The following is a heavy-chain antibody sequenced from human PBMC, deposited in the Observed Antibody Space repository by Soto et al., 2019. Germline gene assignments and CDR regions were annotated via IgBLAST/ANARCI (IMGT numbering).Heavy chain of an antibody. CDR1: GGTFSSYS. J-gene: IGHJ4*02. Sequence: SVKVSCKASGGTFSSYSINWVRQAPGQGLEWMGEITPIFGTANYAQKFQGRVTITADESTSTAYMELSSLRSEDTAVYYCARDGGRHSGGIDYWGQGTLVTVSS. V-gene: IGHV1-69*13. D-gene: IGHD1-26*01. CDR3: ARDGGRHSGGIDY. CDR2: ITPIFGTA.